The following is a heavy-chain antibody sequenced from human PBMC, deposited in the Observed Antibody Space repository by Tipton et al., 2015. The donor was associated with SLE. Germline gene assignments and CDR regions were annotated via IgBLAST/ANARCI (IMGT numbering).Heavy chain of an antibody. V-gene: IGHV4-39*01. CDR3: ARSGFYHRADAFDI. Sequence: TLSLTCSVSGDSITSYSFYWGWVRQPPGKGLEWIGNVYYYGETYSNSSFKSRVTISVDTSKNQFSLKLSSVTAADTAVYYCARSGFYHRADAFDIWGQGTMVTVSS. CDR2: VYYYGET. D-gene: IGHD3-10*01. CDR1: GDSITSYSFY. J-gene: IGHJ3*02.